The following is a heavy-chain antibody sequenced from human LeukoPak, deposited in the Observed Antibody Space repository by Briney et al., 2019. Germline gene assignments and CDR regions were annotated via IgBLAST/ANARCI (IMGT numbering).Heavy chain of an antibody. CDR3: ARVTSGYENRGIDY. Sequence: ASVKVSCKASGGTFSSYAISWVRQAPGQGLEWMGRIIPIFGTANYAQKFQGRVTITADESTSTAYMELSSLRSEDTAVYYCARVTSGYENRGIDYWGQGTLVTVSS. V-gene: IGHV1-69*13. CDR2: IIPIFGTA. D-gene: IGHD5-12*01. J-gene: IGHJ4*02. CDR1: GGTFSSYA.